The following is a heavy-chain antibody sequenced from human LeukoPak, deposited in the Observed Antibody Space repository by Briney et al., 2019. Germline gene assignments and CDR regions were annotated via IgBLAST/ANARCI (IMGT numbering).Heavy chain of an antibody. V-gene: IGHV1-18*01. Sequence: ASVKVSCKTSGYSFILYGISWVRQAPGQGLEWMGWISAYNGNTNYAQKLQGRVTMTTDTSTSTAYMELRSLRSDDTAVYYCARAFCSSTSCFDYWGQGTLVTVSS. CDR3: ARAFCSSTSCFDY. CDR1: GYSFILYG. CDR2: ISAYNGNT. J-gene: IGHJ4*02. D-gene: IGHD2-2*01.